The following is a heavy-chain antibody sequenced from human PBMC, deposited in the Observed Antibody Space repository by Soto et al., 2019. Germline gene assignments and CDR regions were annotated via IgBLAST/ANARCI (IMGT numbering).Heavy chain of an antibody. CDR3: ARARGGYSSSSPPDWFDP. D-gene: IGHD6-6*01. CDR2: IYHGGST. Sequence: SETLSLTCAVSGYSISSGYYWGWLRQPPGKGLEWIGSIYHGGSTNYNPSLKSRVTISVDTSKNQFSLKLSSVTAADTAVYYCARARGGYSSSSPPDWFDPWGQGTLVTVSS. J-gene: IGHJ5*02. V-gene: IGHV4-38-2*01. CDR1: GYSISSGYY.